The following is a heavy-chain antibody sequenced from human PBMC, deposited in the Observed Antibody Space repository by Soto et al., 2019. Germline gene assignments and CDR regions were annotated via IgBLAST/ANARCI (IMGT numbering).Heavy chain of an antibody. CDR2: INAGNGNT. CDR3: ARGGRITMIVVPLDY. V-gene: IGHV1-3*01. J-gene: IGHJ4*02. D-gene: IGHD3-22*01. Sequence: ASVKVSCKASGYTFTSCAMHWVRQAPGQRLEWMGWINAGNGNTKYAQKFQGRVTITRDTSVSTAYMELSRLRSDDTAVYYCARGGRITMIVVPLDYWGQGTLVTVSS. CDR1: GYTFTSCA.